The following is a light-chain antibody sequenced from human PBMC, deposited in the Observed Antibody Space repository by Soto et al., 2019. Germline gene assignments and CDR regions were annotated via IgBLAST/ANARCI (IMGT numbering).Light chain of an antibody. CDR3: QQYDNWPQT. J-gene: IGKJ1*01. V-gene: IGKV3-15*01. Sequence: EIAMTQSPATLSVSPGEGATLSCRASQSISSDLAWYQQKPGQAPRLLIYDASTRDTGIPARVSGSGSGTEFTLTISGLQSEDFAVYYCQQYDNWPQTFGQGTKVEIK. CDR1: QSISSD. CDR2: DAS.